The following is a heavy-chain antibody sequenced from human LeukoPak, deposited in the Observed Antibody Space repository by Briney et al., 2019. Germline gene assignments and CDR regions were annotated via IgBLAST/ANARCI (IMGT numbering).Heavy chain of an antibody. J-gene: IGHJ4*02. V-gene: IGHV1-69*06. CDR1: GCTFSSYA. Sequence: ASVKVSCKASGCTFSSYAISWVRQAPGQGLEWMGRIIPIFGTANYAQKFQGRVTMTEDTSTDTAYMELSSLRSEDTAVYYCATRLLQGGYWGQGTLVTVSS. D-gene: IGHD2-15*01. CDR2: IIPIFGTA. CDR3: ATRLLQGGY.